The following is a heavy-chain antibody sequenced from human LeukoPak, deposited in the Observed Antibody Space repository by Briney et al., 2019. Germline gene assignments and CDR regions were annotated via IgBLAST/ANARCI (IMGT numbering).Heavy chain of an antibody. V-gene: IGHV4-39*07. CDR3: ARDASIAAAGQPAMDSYNWFDP. CDR2: IFYSGST. CDR1: GGSISSSSYY. D-gene: IGHD6-13*01. J-gene: IGHJ5*02. Sequence: SETLSLTCTVSGGSISSSSYYWGWIRQPPGKGLEWIGSIFYSGSTYYNPSLKSRVTISVDTSKNQFSLKLSSVTAADTAVYYCARDASIAAAGQPAMDSYNWFDPWGQGTLVTVSS.